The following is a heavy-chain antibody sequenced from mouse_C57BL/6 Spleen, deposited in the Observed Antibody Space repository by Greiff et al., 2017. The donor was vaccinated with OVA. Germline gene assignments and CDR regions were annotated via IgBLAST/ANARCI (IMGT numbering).Heavy chain of an antibody. CDR2: IHPNSGST. CDR3: AKEENGGGFAY. V-gene: IGHV1-64*01. J-gene: IGHJ3*01. CDR1: GYTFTSYW. Sequence: QVHVKQPGAELVKPGASVKLSCKASGYTFTSYWMHWVKQRPGQGLEWIGMIHPNSGSTNYNEKFKSKATLTVDKSSSTAYMQLSSLTSEDSAVYYCAKEENGGGFAYWGQGTLVTVSA.